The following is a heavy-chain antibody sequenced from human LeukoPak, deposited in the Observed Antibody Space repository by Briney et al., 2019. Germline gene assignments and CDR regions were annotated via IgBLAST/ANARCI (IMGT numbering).Heavy chain of an antibody. V-gene: IGHV3-23*01. CDR1: GFTFANYA. CDR3: ARPNYYDASGYYYFDY. J-gene: IGHJ4*02. CDR2: IGGRGGST. Sequence: GGSLRLSCAASGFTFANYAMNWVRQAPGKGLEWVSNIGGRGGSTFYADFVKGWFTISRDHSKKTVYLQMNSLRVEDTAVYYCARPNYYDASGYYYFDYWGQGTLVTVSS. D-gene: IGHD3-22*01.